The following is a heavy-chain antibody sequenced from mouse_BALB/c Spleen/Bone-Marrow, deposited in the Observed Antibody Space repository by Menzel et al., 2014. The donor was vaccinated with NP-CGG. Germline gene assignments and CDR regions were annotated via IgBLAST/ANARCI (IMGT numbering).Heavy chain of an antibody. CDR1: VISITTGNSS. CDR2: IYYSVTF. V-gene: IGHV3-5*02. Sequence: DVKLQESGPGLVKPSQTVSLTCTVTVISITTGNSSCSWIRQFPGNNLEWIGYIYYSVTFTYNPSLTSRTTITRDTSKNQFFLEMNSLTAEDTATYYCARGAMITTEYFDYWGQGTTLTVSS. D-gene: IGHD2-4*01. CDR3: ARGAMITTEYFDY. J-gene: IGHJ2*01.